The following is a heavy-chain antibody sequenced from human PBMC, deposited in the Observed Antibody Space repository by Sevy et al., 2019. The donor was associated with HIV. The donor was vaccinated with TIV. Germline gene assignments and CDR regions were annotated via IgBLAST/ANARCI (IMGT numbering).Heavy chain of an antibody. D-gene: IGHD5-12*01. V-gene: IGHV3-21*01. CDR2: ISSSSSYI. Sequence: GGSLRLSCAASGFTFSSYSMNWVRQAPGKGLEWVSSISSSSSYIYYAHSVKGRFTISRDNAKNSLYLQMNSLRAEDTAVYYCARSSYSGYDYGANADYWGQGTLVTVSS. J-gene: IGHJ4*02. CDR1: GFTFSSYS. CDR3: ARSSYSGYDYGANADY.